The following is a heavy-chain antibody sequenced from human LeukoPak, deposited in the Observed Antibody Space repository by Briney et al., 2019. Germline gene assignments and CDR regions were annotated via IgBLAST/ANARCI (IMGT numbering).Heavy chain of an antibody. J-gene: IGHJ4*02. CDR3: ARRSPAYCGGDCYFDY. D-gene: IGHD2-21*02. CDR1: GYSFTTYY. V-gene: IGHV1-46*01. Sequence: VASVKVSCKASGYSFTTYYIFWVRQAPGQGLEWMGMINPSAGNTGYAQRFQGRVTMTRDTSTSTVYMELSSLTSEDTAIYYCARRSPAYCGGDCYFDYWGQGTLVTVSS. CDR2: INPSAGNT.